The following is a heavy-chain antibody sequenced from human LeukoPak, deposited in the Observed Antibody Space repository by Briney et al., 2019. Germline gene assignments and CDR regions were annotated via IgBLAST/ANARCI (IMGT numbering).Heavy chain of an antibody. V-gene: IGHV4-61*02. CDR3: AREGWERRHFDH. D-gene: IGHD1-26*01. CDR2: IYVIGST. J-gene: IGHJ4*02. Sequence: SETLSLTCTVSGGSISSSSYYWSWIRQPAGKGLEWIGRIYVIGSTNYNPSLKSRVTITMDTSKNQFSLKLSSVTAADTAVYYCAREGWERRHFDHWGQGTLVTVSS. CDR1: GGSISSSSYY.